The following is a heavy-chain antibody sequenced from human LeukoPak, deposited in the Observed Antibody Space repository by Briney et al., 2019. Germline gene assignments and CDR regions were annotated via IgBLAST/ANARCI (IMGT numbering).Heavy chain of an antibody. V-gene: IGHV3-7*01. CDR2: IKQDGSEK. CDR3: ARDQLPYCGGDCGIGY. Sequence: GGSLRLSCAASGFTFSSYWMSWVRQAPGKGLEWVANIKQDGSEKYYVDSVKGRFTISRDNAKNSLYLQMNSLRAEDTAVYYCARDQLPYCGGDCGIGYWGQGTLVTVSS. D-gene: IGHD2-21*02. CDR1: GFTFSSYW. J-gene: IGHJ4*02.